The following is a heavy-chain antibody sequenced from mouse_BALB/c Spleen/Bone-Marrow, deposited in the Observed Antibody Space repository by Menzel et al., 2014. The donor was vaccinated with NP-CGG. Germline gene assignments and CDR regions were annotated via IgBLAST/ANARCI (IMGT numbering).Heavy chain of an antibody. CDR3: ARRYGSSYRYWYFDV. CDR2: INPDSSTI. D-gene: IGHD1-1*01. V-gene: IGHV4-1*02. CDR1: GFDLSRFW. J-gene: IGHJ1*01. Sequence: EVKLVESGGGLVQPGGSLKVSCAASGFDLSRFWVSWVRQAPGKGLEWIGEINPDSSTINYTPSLKDKFIISRDSAKNTLYLQMSKVRSEDTALYYCARRYGSSYRYWYFDVWGAGTTVTVSS.